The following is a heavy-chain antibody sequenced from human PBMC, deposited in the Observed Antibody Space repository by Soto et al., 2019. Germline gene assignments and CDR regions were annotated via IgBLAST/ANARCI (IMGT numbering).Heavy chain of an antibody. V-gene: IGHV1-69*06. J-gene: IGHJ5*02. CDR1: GGTFSSYA. D-gene: IGHD3-10*01. CDR3: ARGGGPGYLGSGSYYDRRGWFDP. Sequence: QVQLVQSGAEEKKPGPSVKVSCKASGGTFSSYAISCVRQAPGQGLEWMGGSIPIFGTANYAQKFQGRVKTTADKSTMTAYMKPSSLRSEDSAVYYCARGGGPGYLGSGSYYDRRGWFDPWGQGTLVTVSS. CDR2: SIPIFGTA.